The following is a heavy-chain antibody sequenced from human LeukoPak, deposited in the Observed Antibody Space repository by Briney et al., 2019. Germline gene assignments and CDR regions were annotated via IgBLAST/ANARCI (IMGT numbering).Heavy chain of an antibody. V-gene: IGHV1-69*13. Sequence: SVKVSCKASGYTFTSNYIHWVRQAPGQGLEWMGGIIPIFGTANYAQKFQGRVTITADESTSTAYMELSSLRSEDTAVYYCARVGPYSSSWYLLQGSGWFDPWGQGTLVTVSS. D-gene: IGHD6-13*01. CDR2: IIPIFGTA. CDR3: ARVGPYSSSWYLLQGSGWFDP. CDR1: GYTFTSNY. J-gene: IGHJ5*02.